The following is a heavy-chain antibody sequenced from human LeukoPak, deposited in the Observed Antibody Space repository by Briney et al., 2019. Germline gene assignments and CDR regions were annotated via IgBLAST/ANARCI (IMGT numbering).Heavy chain of an antibody. D-gene: IGHD3-3*01. Sequence: PSETLSLTCAVYGGSFSGYYWSWIRQPPGKGLEWIGEINHSGSTNYNPSLKSRVTISVDTSKNQFSLKLSSVTAADTAVYYCARVRITIFGVVVYYYGMDVLGQGTTVTVSS. CDR3: ARVRITIFGVVVYYYGMDV. CDR2: INHSGST. J-gene: IGHJ6*02. V-gene: IGHV4-34*01. CDR1: GGSFSGYY.